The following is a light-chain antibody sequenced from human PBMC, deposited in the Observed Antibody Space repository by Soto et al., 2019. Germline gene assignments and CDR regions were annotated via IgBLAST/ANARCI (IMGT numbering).Light chain of an antibody. J-gene: IGKJ2*01. CDR1: QSISNY. CDR2: AAS. Sequence: DMQMTQSPSSLSASVGDRVTITCRASQSISNYLNWYQQKPGKAPELLLYAASSLQSGVPSRFSGSGSGTDFSLTISSLQPEDFATYYCQQSYSTLMYTFGQGTKLEIK. V-gene: IGKV1-39*01. CDR3: QQSYSTLMYT.